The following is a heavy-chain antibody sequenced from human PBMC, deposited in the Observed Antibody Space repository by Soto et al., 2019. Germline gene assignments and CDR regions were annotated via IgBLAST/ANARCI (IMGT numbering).Heavy chain of an antibody. Sequence: QLLLQGSRPELVKPSETLSLICTVSGGSITSDGYYWGWIRQSPGKGLEWIGSMYVDGEAYYYPSLASRVTISLDTSKSEFSLKLNSVTAADTAVYYCARIQGSSRHWFDPWGQGTLVTVSS. J-gene: IGHJ5*02. D-gene: IGHD6-6*01. V-gene: IGHV4-39*01. CDR2: MYVDGEA. CDR3: ARIQGSSRHWFDP. CDR1: GGSITSDGYY.